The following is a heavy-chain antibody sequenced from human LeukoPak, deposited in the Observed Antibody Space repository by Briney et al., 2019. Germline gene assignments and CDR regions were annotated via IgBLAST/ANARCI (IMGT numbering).Heavy chain of an antibody. CDR3: TTGGITIFGVVTWYYFDY. CDR2: IKSKTDGGTT. Sequence: GGSLRLSCSASGFSFGDYAVNWVRQAPGKGLEWVGRIKSKTDGGTTDYAAPVKGRFTISRDDSKNTLYLQMNSLKTEDTAVYYCTTGGITIFGVVTWYYFDYWGQGTLVTVSS. J-gene: IGHJ4*02. D-gene: IGHD3-3*01. V-gene: IGHV3-15*01. CDR1: GFSFGDYA.